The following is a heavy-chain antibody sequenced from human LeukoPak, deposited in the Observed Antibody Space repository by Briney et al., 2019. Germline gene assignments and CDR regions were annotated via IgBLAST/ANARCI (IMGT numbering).Heavy chain of an antibody. CDR3: AKEGSIFGVVIRPYYFDY. CDR1: GFTFSSYG. Sequence: GSPRLSCAASGFTFSSYGMHWVRQAPGKGLEWVAVISYDGSNKYYADSVKGRFTISRDNSKNTLYLQMNSLRAEDTAVYYCAKEGSIFGVVIRPYYFDYWGRGTLVTVSS. CDR2: ISYDGSNK. J-gene: IGHJ4*02. V-gene: IGHV3-30*18. D-gene: IGHD3-3*01.